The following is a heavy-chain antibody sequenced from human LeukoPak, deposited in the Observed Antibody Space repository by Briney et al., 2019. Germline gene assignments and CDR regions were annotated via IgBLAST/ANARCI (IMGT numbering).Heavy chain of an antibody. Sequence: ASVKVSCKASGYTFTSYAMHWVRQAPGQRLEWMGWINAGNGNTKYSQKFQGRVTITRDTSASTAYMELSSLRSEDTAVYYCARVGIAAAGTDYYGMDVWGQGTTVTVSS. CDR2: INAGNGNT. CDR1: GYTFTSYA. J-gene: IGHJ6*02. CDR3: ARVGIAAAGTDYYGMDV. D-gene: IGHD6-13*01. V-gene: IGHV1-3*01.